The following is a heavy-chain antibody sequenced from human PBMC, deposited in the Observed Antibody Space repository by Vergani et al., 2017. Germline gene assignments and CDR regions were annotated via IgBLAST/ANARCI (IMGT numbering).Heavy chain of an antibody. J-gene: IGHJ4*02. Sequence: QVQLVQSGAEVKKPGASVKVSCKASGYTFTSDDINWVRQATGQGLEWMGWMKPISGNTGYAQNLQGRLTITRDTSVNTAYMELSSLTSEDMAVYYCVRARRTCTYDHCPRYYYDLWGQGTLVTVSS. CDR1: GYTFTSDD. V-gene: IGHV1-8*03. CDR2: MKPISGNT. CDR3: VRARRTCTYDHCPRYYYDL. D-gene: IGHD2-8*01.